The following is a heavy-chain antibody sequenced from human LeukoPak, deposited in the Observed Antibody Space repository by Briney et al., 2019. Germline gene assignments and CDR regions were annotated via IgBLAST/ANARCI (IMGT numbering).Heavy chain of an antibody. Sequence: ASVKVSCKASGYTFTSYYMHWVRQAPGQGLEWMGIINPSGGSTSYAQKFQGRVTITADESTSTAYMELSSLRSEDTAVYYCARAAVVVAAINYYYYGMDVWGQGTTVTVSS. CDR1: GYTFTSYY. D-gene: IGHD2-15*01. V-gene: IGHV1-46*01. J-gene: IGHJ6*02. CDR2: INPSGGST. CDR3: ARAAVVVAAINYYYYGMDV.